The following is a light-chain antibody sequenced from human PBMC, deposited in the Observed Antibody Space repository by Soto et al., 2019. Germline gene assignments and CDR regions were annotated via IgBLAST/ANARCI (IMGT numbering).Light chain of an antibody. Sequence: QSALTQPASVSGSPGQSITISCTGTSSDVGGYNYVSWYQQHPGKAPELMIYDISNRPSGVSNRFSGSKSGNTASLTISGLQAEDEADYYCSSHTSSSNLVVFGGGSQLPVL. CDR3: SSHTSSSNLVV. V-gene: IGLV2-14*01. J-gene: IGLJ2*01. CDR2: DIS. CDR1: SSDVGGYNY.